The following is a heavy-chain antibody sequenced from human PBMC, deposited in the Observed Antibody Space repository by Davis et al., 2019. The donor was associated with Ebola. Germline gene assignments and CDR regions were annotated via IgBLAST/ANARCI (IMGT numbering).Heavy chain of an antibody. V-gene: IGHV3-13*01. CDR3: ARGVVVRGVSYYAMDV. Sequence: PGGSLRLSCAASGFTVSSNYMAWVRQAPGKGLEWVSGIKTAGDTYYPGSVKGRFTISRENAKNSLYLQMNSLRAGDTAVYYCARGVVVRGVSYYAMDVWGKGTTVTVSS. J-gene: IGHJ6*04. CDR2: IKTAGDT. CDR1: GFTVSSNY. D-gene: IGHD3-10*01.